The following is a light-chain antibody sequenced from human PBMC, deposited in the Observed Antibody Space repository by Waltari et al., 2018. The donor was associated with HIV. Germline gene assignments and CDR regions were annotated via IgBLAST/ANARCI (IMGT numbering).Light chain of an antibody. CDR1: SGSVSTSYY. CDR2: STN. Sequence: QTVVTQEPSFSVSPGGTVTPTCGLSSGSVSTSYYPSRYQQTPGQAPRTLIYSTNTRSSGVPDRFSGSILGNKAALTITGAQADDESDYYCVLYMGSGIRVVFGGGTKLTVL. CDR3: VLYMGSGIRVV. J-gene: IGLJ2*01. V-gene: IGLV8-61*01.